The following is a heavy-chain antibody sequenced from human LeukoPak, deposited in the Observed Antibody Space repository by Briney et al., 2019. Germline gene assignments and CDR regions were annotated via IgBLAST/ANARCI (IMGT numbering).Heavy chain of an antibody. V-gene: IGHV3-23*01. CDR3: AKSGSVPPDY. Sequence: GGSLRLSCAASGFTFTIYAMSWVRQSPGKGLEWVSSISDSGDRTYYADSVKGRFTISRDNSRYTLYLQVNSLRAEDTAVYYCAKSGSVPPDYWGQGTLVTVSS. J-gene: IGHJ4*02. CDR2: ISDSGDRT. D-gene: IGHD2-2*01. CDR1: GFTFTIYA.